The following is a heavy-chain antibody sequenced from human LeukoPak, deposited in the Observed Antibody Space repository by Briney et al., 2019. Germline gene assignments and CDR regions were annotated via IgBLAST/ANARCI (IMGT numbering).Heavy chain of an antibody. Sequence: SETLSLTCAVYGGSFSGYYWSWIRQPPGKGLEWIGEINHSGSTNYDPSLKSRVTISVDTSKNQFSLKLSSVTAADTAVDYCARGPSRGIEVDPGYWGQVTLVTVSS. V-gene: IGHV4-34*01. D-gene: IGHD6-19*01. CDR2: INHSGST. J-gene: IGHJ4*02. CDR1: GGSFSGYY. CDR3: ARGPSRGIEVDPGY.